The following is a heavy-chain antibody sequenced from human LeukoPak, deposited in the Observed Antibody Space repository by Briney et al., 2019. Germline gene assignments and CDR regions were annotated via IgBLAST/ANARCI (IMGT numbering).Heavy chain of an antibody. CDR1: GFTLSTYW. CDR2: INADGSGK. D-gene: IGHD3-16*01. J-gene: IGHJ5*02. V-gene: IGHV3-7*01. CDR3: ASWGAGGNT. Sequence: GGSLRLSCEASGFTLSTYWMNWVRQAPGKGLDWVANINADGSGKSYVDSVKGRFTIARDNADNSLSLQMNSLRAEDTAVYYCASWGAGGNTWGQGTPVTVSS.